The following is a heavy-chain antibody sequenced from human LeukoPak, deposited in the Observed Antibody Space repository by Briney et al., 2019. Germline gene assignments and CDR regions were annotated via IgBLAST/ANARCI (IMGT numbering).Heavy chain of an antibody. J-gene: IGHJ4*02. CDR1: GGSISSYY. V-gene: IGHV4-59*01. Sequence: SETLSLTCSVSGGSISSYYWSWIRQPPGKGLEWIGNIYSSGSTNYNPSLKSRVTISVDTSKNQFSLKVSSVIATDTAVYSCAGARRGLDYWGQGTLVTVSS. CDR3: AGARRGLDY. CDR2: IYSSGST.